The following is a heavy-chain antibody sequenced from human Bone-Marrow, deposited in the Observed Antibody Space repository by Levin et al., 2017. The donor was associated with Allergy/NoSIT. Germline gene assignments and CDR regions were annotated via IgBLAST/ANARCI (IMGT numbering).Heavy chain of an antibody. Sequence: GESLKISCAASGFTFNSYSMNWVRQAPGKGLEWVSSISSSSSYISYADSAKGRFSISRDNARNSLYLQMNSLRAEDTAVYYCAREVGAWNAHYFDFWGQGTLVTVSS. CDR1: GFTFNSYS. V-gene: IGHV3-21*01. CDR2: ISSSSSYI. J-gene: IGHJ4*02. CDR3: AREVGAWNAHYFDF. D-gene: IGHD1-1*01.